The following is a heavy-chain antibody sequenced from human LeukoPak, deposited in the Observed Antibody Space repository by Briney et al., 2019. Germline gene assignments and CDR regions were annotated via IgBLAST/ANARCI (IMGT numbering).Heavy chain of an antibody. CDR3: ARDAEWELFDY. J-gene: IGHJ4*02. Sequence: GGSLRLSCAASGFTFSSYSMNWGRQAPGKGLEWVSSISSSSSYIYYADSVKGRFTISRDNAKNSLYLQMNSLRAEDTAVYYCARDAEWELFDYWGQGTLVTVSS. CDR2: ISSSSSYI. CDR1: GFTFSSYS. V-gene: IGHV3-21*01. D-gene: IGHD1-26*01.